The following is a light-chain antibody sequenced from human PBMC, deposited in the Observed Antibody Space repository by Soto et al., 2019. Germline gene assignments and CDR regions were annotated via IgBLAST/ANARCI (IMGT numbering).Light chain of an antibody. CDR2: KAS. J-gene: IGKJ5*01. V-gene: IGKV1-5*03. CDR3: RQYDHYPID. Sequence: DIQLAQSTSTLSASGGDRGTLTWRASQNIGLSLAWFQQKPGKAPKLLIYKASSLETGVPSRFSGSGSGTDFTLTSSSLQPDDLASHYWRQYDHYPIDFGQGTRLEIK. CDR1: QNIGLS.